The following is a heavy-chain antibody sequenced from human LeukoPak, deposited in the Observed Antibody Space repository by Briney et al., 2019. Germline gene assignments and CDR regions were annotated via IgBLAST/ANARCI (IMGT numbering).Heavy chain of an antibody. J-gene: IGHJ6*03. V-gene: IGHV3-21*01. CDR3: ARAPDYSNYARVVSYYYYYYMDV. CDR2: ISTSSSYI. D-gene: IGHD4-11*01. CDR1: GFTFSSYS. Sequence: PGGSLRLSCAASGFTFSSYSMNWVRQAPGKGLEWVSSISTSSSYINYADSVKGRFTISRDNAKNSLYLQMNSLRAEDTAVYYCARAPDYSNYARVVSYYYYYYMDVRGKGTTVTVSS.